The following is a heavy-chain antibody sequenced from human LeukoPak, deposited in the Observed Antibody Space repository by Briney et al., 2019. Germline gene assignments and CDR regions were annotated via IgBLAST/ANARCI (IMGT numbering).Heavy chain of an antibody. CDR1: GFTFSSYS. CDR3: ARHGVGATLAFAF. D-gene: IGHD1-26*01. J-gene: IGHJ4*02. Sequence: GGSLRLSCAVSGFTFSSYSMKWGRQAPGKGVEWGSSISSSSSDIYYADSVKGRFTISRDKAKNSLYLQMNSVRAEDTAVYYCARHGVGATLAFAFWGQGTLVTVSS. V-gene: IGHV3-21*01. CDR2: ISSSSSDI.